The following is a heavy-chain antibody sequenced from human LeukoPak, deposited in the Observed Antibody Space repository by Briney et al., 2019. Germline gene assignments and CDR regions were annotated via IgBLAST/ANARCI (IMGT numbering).Heavy chain of an antibody. CDR3: AGTQSDYVRYYYYMDV. J-gene: IGHJ6*03. D-gene: IGHD4-17*01. V-gene: IGHV3-7*01. CDR1: RFTFSSYW. CDR2: IKQDGSEK. Sequence: GGSLRLSCAASRFTFSSYWMSSGREAPGEGRGWGANIKQDGSEKYYVDSVKGRFTISRDNAKNSPYLQMNSLRAEDTAVYYCAGTQSDYVRYYYYMDVWGKGTTVTVSS.